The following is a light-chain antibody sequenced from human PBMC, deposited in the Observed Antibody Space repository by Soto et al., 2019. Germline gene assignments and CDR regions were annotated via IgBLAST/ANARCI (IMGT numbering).Light chain of an antibody. CDR3: QQYHAYSRT. V-gene: IGKV1-5*01. CDR2: DAS. J-gene: IGKJ1*01. Sequence: DIQMTQSPSTLSASVGDRVTITCRASQSVNTWLAWSQQKPGKAPKTLIYDASDLESGVPSRFSGCGSGTEFTLTISSLQPDDFATYYCQQYHAYSRTFGQGTKVEIK. CDR1: QSVNTW.